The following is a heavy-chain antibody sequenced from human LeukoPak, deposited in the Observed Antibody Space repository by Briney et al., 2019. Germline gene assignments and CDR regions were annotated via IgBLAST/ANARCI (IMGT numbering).Heavy chain of an antibody. D-gene: IGHD1-26*01. CDR1: GYSIHRGYY. CDR2: MYHNGST. CDR3: ARHWPQGYSGSYDLDY. J-gene: IGHJ4*02. V-gene: IGHV4-38-2*01. Sequence: PPETLSLTCAVSGYSIHRGYYWGWIRQPPGKGLEWIGSMYHNGSTYYNSPLKRRVTISGDTSKNQFSLKLSSVTAADTAVYYCARHWPQGYSGSYDLDYWGQGILVTVSS.